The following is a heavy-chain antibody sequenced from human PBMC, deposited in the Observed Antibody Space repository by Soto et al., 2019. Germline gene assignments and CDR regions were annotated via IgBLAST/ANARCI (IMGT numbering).Heavy chain of an antibody. J-gene: IGHJ6*02. V-gene: IGHV3-21*01. CDR3: ARDKGDSGSYFYYYCYGMDV. Sequence: GGSLRLSCAASGFPFSSYSMNWVRPAPGKGLEWVSSISSSSSYIYYADSVKGRFTISRDNAKNSLYLQMNSLRAEDTAVYYCARDKGDSGSYFYYYCYGMDVWGQGTTVTVSS. CDR1: GFPFSSYS. D-gene: IGHD1-26*01. CDR2: ISSSSSYI.